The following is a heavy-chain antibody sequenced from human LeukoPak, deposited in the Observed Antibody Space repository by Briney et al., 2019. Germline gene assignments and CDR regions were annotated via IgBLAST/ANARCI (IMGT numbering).Heavy chain of an antibody. CDR1: GFTFSSYG. CDR3: AKDDSSGYPYYFDY. CDR2: ISGSGSYT. D-gene: IGHD3-22*01. Sequence: HPGGSLRLSCASSGFTFSSYGMTWVRQAPGKGLEWVSVISGSGSYTYYADSAKGRFTSSRDNSKNTPYLQMNSLRAEDTAVYYCAKDDSSGYPYYFDYWGQGTLVTVSS. V-gene: IGHV3-23*01. J-gene: IGHJ4*02.